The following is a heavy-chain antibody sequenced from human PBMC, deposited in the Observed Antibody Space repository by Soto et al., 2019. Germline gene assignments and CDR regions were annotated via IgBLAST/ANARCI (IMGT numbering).Heavy chain of an antibody. V-gene: IGHV4-4*07. J-gene: IGHJ4*02. CDR2: IYTSGST. CDR3: ARNYDSSGYSITFDY. Sequence: SETLSLTCTVSGGSISSYYWSWIWQPAGKGLEWIGRIYTSGSTNYNPSLKSRVTMSVDTSKNQFSLKLSSVTAADTAVYYCARNYDSSGYSITFDYWGQGTLVTVSS. CDR1: GGSISSYY. D-gene: IGHD3-22*01.